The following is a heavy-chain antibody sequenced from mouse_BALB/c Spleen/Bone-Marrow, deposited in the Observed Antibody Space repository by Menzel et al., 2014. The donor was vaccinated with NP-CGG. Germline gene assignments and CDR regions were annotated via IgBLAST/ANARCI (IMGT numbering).Heavy chain of an antibody. CDR1: GYSITNGYY. Sequence: EVQRVESGPGLVKPSQSLSLTCSVTGYSITNGYYWNWIRQFPGNKLEWMGYISYDGSSNYNPSLKNRISVTRDTSKNQFFLKLNSVTTEDTATYFCARGGKSYGNLLDYWGQGTTLTVSS. CDR3: ARGGKSYGNLLDY. J-gene: IGHJ2*01. D-gene: IGHD2-1*01. V-gene: IGHV3-6*02. CDR2: ISYDGSS.